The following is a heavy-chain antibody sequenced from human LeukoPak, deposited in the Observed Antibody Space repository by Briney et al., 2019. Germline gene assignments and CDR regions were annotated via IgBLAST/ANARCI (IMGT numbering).Heavy chain of an antibody. CDR3: VRGNYDNRGYSNAFDI. Sequence: SGTLSLTCTVSGASISSSYWSWVRQPPGKRLEWIGFIYYSRSTNSNPSLKSRVTISADTSKNQFSLKLSSVTAADTALYYCVRGNYDNRGYSNAFDIWGQGAMVTVSS. D-gene: IGHD3-22*01. CDR1: GASISSSY. V-gene: IGHV4-59*01. CDR2: IYYSRST. J-gene: IGHJ3*02.